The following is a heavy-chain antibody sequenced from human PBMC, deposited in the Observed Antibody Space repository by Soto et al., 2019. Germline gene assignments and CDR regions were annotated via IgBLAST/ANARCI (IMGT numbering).Heavy chain of an antibody. CDR3: ATRLKDTVTVYWYFDL. CDR1: GGSFSGFQ. V-gene: IGHV4-34*01. CDR2: ITHTGSI. D-gene: IGHD4-17*01. Sequence: QVQLQQWGAGLLKPSETLSLTCAVYGGSFSGFQWSWIRQPPGRGLEWIGEITHTGSIDYNPSLQSRVAISADTSKNQFSLRLSSVTAADTAVYYCATRLKDTVTVYWYFDLWGRGTLVTVSS. J-gene: IGHJ2*01.